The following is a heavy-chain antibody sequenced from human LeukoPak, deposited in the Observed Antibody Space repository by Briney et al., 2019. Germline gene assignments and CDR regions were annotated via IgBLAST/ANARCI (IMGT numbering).Heavy chain of an antibody. D-gene: IGHD2-21*02. V-gene: IGHV4-59*01. CDR1: GGSISSYY. CDR2: IYYSGST. J-gene: IGHJ4*02. Sequence: SETLSLTCTVSGGSISSYYWSWIRQPPGKGLEWIGYIYYSGSTNYNPSLKSRDTISVDTSKNQFSLKLSSVTAADTAVYYCARFAYCGGHCWYYFDYWGQGSLVTVSS. CDR3: ARFAYCGGHCWYYFDY.